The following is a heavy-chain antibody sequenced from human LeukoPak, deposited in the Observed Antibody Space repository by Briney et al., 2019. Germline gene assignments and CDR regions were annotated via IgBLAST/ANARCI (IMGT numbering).Heavy chain of an antibody. CDR3: ARATAGVAY. CDR2: SRDKAHSYTT. Sequence: GGSLRLSCAVSGFTFSDHYMEWVRQAPGKGLDWVGRSRDKAHSYTTEYAPSVKGRFTISRDDSKNSLYLQMNSLKTEDTAVYYCARATAGVAYWGQGTLVTVSS. D-gene: IGHD1-1*01. V-gene: IGHV3-72*01. J-gene: IGHJ4*02. CDR1: GFTFSDHY.